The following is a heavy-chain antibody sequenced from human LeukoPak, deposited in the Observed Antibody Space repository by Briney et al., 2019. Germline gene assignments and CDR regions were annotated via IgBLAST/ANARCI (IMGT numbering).Heavy chain of an antibody. J-gene: IGHJ3*02. V-gene: IGHV3-20*04. D-gene: IGHD6-19*01. CDR1: GFTFDDYG. Sequence: GGSLRLSCAASGFTFDDYGMSWVRQAPGKGLEWVSGINWNGGSTGYADSVKGRFTISRDNAKNSLYLQMNSLRAEDTALYYCARKYSSGWYLNAFDIWGQGTMVTVSS. CDR3: ARKYSSGWYLNAFDI. CDR2: INWNGGST.